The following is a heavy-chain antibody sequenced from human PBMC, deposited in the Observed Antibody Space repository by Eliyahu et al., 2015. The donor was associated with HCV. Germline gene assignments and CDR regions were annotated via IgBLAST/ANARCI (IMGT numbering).Heavy chain of an antibody. CDR3: ARDTSPSEREYYFDY. CDR1: GFTFSSYG. D-gene: IGHD1-1*01. CDR2: IWYDGSNK. V-gene: IGHV3-33*01. J-gene: IGHJ4*02. Sequence: QVQLVESGGGVVQPGRSLRLSCAASGFTFSSYGMHWVRQAPGKGLEWVAVIWYDGSNKYYADSVKGRFTISRDNSKNTLYLQMNSLRAEDTAVYYCARDTSPSEREYYFDYWGQGTLVTVSS.